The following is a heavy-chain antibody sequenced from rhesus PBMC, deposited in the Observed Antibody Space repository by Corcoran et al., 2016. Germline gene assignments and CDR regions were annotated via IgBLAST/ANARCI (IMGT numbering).Heavy chain of an antibody. CDR1: GFTLSSYG. CDR2: ISNGGGST. Sequence: EVQLVESGGGLVQPGGSLRLSCAASGFTLSSYGMSWVRQAPGKGLEWVSYISNGGGSTYDADSVKGRFTISRDNSKNTLSLQMNSLRAEDTAVYYCAKPYGLDSWGQGVVVTVSS. J-gene: IGHJ6*01. V-gene: IGHV3S5*01. CDR3: AKPYGLDS.